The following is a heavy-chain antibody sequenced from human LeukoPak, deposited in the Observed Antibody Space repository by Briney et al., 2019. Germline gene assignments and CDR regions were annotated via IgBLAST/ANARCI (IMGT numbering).Heavy chain of an antibody. CDR1: GDTFTSYG. D-gene: IGHD2-2*01. CDR2: ISAYNGNT. Sequence: GASVKVSCKASGDTFTSYGISWVRQAPGQGLEWIGWISAYNGNTNYAQKLQGRVTMTTDTSTSTAYMELRSLRSDDTAVYYCARDDIVVVPAARPNWFDPWGQGTLVTVSS. V-gene: IGHV1-18*01. J-gene: IGHJ5*02. CDR3: ARDDIVVVPAARPNWFDP.